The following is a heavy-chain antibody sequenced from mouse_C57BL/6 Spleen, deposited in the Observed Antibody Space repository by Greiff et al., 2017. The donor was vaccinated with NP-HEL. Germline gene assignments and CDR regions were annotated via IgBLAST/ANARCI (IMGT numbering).Heavy chain of an antibody. J-gene: IGHJ3*01. Sequence: QVQLQQSGAELVMPGASVKLSCKASGYTFTSYWMHWVKQRPGQGLEWIGEIDPSDSYTNYNQKFKGKSTLTVDKSSSTAYMQLSSLTSEDSAVYNCARKPWFAYWGQGTLVTVSA. CDR2: IDPSDSYT. CDR1: GYTFTSYW. V-gene: IGHV1-69*01. CDR3: ARKPWFAY.